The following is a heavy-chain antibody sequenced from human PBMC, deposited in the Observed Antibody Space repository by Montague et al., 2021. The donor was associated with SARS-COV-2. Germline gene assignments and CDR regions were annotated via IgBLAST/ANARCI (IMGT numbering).Heavy chain of an antibody. CDR1: GFPFSNIW. D-gene: IGHD4-23*01. Sequence: SLSLSFSASGFPFSNIWMSWVRQAPGKGLEWVANIKPDESEENYVDSVKGRFSISRDNAKNSLYLQMDNLRAEDTAIYYCAKNGGAHGLDVWGQGTSVSVSS. J-gene: IGHJ6*02. V-gene: IGHV3-7*01. CDR2: IKPDESEE. CDR3: AKNGGAHGLDV.